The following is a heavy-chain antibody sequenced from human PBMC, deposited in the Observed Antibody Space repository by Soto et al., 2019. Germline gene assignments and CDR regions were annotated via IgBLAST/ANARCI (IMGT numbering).Heavy chain of an antibody. J-gene: IGHJ6*02. Sequence: EVQLVESGGGLVKPGGSLRLSCAASGFTFSSYSMNWVRQAAGKGLEWVSSISCSTSYIYYADSVKGRFAISRDNAKNSLYLQMNSLRSEDTAVYYCASTVAYCYPYYYYGIDVWGQGPTVTVSS. D-gene: IGHD4-17*01. V-gene: IGHV3-21*01. CDR3: ASTVAYCYPYYYYGIDV. CDR2: ISCSTSYI. CDR1: GFTFSSYS.